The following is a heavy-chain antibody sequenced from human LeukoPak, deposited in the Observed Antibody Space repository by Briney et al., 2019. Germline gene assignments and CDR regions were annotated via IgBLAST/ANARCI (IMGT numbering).Heavy chain of an antibody. V-gene: IGHV4-39*01. D-gene: IGHD2-2*01. CDR3: ARRDCSSTTCYAGSYYFDY. CDR1: GGSISSSRYY. Sequence: SETLSLTCCVSGGSISSSRYYWGWIRQPPGKGLEWIGSIYYSGSAYYNPSLKSRVTVSVDTSKNQFSLKLTSVTAADTAVYYCARRDCSSTTCYAGSYYFDYWGQGTLVTVSS. CDR2: IYYSGSA. J-gene: IGHJ4*02.